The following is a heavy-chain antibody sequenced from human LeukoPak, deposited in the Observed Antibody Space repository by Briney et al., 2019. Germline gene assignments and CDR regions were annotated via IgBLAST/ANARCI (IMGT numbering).Heavy chain of an antibody. Sequence: GGSLRLSCAASGFTFSSYEMNWVRQAPGKGLEWVSYISSSGSTIYYADSVKGRFTISRDNAKNSPYLQMNSLKPEDTAVYYCARVAEAAAFDSWGQGTLVTVSS. CDR3: ARVAEAAAFDS. CDR2: ISSSGSTI. CDR1: GFTFSSYE. D-gene: IGHD6-13*01. J-gene: IGHJ4*02. V-gene: IGHV3-48*03.